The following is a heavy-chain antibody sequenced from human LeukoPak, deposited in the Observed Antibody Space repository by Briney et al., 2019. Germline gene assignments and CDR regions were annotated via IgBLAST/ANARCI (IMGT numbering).Heavy chain of an antibody. D-gene: IGHD2-2*01. J-gene: IGHJ5*02. V-gene: IGHV4-39*07. CDR3: ARDYCTSTTCPNWFDP. CDR2: IYHSGST. CDR1: GGSISSGSYY. Sequence: SETLSLTCTVSGGSISSGSYYWGWIRQPPGKGLEWIGSIYHSGSTNYNLSLKSRVTISVDKSKNQFSLKLNSVTAADTAVYYCARDYCTSTTCPNWFDPWGQGTLVTVSS.